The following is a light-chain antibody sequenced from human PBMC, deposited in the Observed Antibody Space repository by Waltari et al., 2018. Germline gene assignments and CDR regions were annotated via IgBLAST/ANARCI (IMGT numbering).Light chain of an antibody. CDR1: NIGSKS. J-gene: IGLJ2*01. Sequence: SYVVTQSPSVSVAPGETARITCGGDNIGSKSVHLYQQRPGQAPVLVISYDSDRPSGIPERFSGSNSGNTATLTISWVEAEDEADYYCLVWHSTTDHHGVFGGGTKLTVL. CDR3: LVWHSTTDHHGV. CDR2: YDS. V-gene: IGLV3-21*04.